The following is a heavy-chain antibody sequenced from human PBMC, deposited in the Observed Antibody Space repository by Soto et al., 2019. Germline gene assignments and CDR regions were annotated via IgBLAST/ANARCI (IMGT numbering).Heavy chain of an antibody. J-gene: IGHJ6*02. CDR1: GYTFTSYD. CDR2: MNPNSGNT. V-gene: IGHV1-8*01. D-gene: IGHD2-2*01. Sequence: QVQLVQSGAEVKKPGASVKVSCKASGYTFTSYDINWVRQATGQGLEWMGWMNPNSGNTGYAQKFQGRVTMTRHTSISTDYMELSSLRSEDTAVYYCARVGFDVVVPAARGLYYYYGMDVWGQGTTVTVSS. CDR3: ARVGFDVVVPAARGLYYYYGMDV.